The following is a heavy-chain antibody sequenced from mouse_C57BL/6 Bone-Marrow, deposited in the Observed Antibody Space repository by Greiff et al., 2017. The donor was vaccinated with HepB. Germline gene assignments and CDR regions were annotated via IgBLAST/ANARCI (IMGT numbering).Heavy chain of an antibody. Sequence: EVMLVESGGGLVQSGRSLRLSCATSGFTFSDFYMEWVRQAPGKGLEWIAASRNKANDYTTEYSASVKGRFIVSRDTSQSILYLQMNALRAEDTAIYYCARDSITTVVGYAMDYWGQGTSVTVSS. CDR3: ARDSITTVVGYAMDY. CDR1: GFTFSDFY. V-gene: IGHV7-1*01. CDR2: SRNKANDYTT. D-gene: IGHD1-1*01. J-gene: IGHJ4*01.